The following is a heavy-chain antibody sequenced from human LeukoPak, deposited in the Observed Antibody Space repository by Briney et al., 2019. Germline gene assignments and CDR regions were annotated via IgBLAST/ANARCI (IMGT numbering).Heavy chain of an antibody. V-gene: IGHV4-34*01. Sequence: PSETLSLTCAVYGGSFSGYYWSWIRQPPGKGLEWIGEINHSGSTNYNPSLKSRVTISVGTSKNQFSLKLSSVTAADTAVYYCARLGRITMVRGVIVGFDYWGQGTLVTVSS. J-gene: IGHJ4*02. CDR2: INHSGST. CDR3: ARLGRITMVRGVIVGFDY. CDR1: GGSFSGYY. D-gene: IGHD3-10*01.